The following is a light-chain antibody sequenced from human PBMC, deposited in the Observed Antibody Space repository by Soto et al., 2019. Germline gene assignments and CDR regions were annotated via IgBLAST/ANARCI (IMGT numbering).Light chain of an antibody. V-gene: IGLV2-14*01. J-gene: IGLJ1*01. CDR2: DVS. CDR1: SSDVGCYNY. CDR3: SSYTSSSTYV. Sequence: QSALTQPASGSGSPGQSSTISCTGTSSDVGCYNYVSWYQQHPGKAPKLMIYDVSNRPSGVSNRFSGSKSGNTASLTISGLQAEDEADYYCSSYTSSSTYVFGTGTKLTVL.